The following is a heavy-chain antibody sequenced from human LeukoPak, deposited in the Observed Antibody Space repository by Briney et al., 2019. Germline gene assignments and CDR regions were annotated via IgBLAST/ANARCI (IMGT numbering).Heavy chain of an antibody. CDR3: ARHEGNTWFDP. V-gene: IGHV4-30-2*01. J-gene: IGHJ5*02. Sequence: PSETLSLTCTVSGGSISSGGYYWSWIRQPPGKGLEWIGYIYHSGSTYYNPSLKSRVTISVDRSKNQFSLKLSSVTAADTAVYYCARHEGNTWFDPWGQGTLVTVSS. CDR1: GGSISSGGYY. CDR2: IYHSGST.